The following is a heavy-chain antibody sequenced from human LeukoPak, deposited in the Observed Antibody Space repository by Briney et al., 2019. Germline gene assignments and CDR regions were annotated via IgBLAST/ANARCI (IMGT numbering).Heavy chain of an antibody. V-gene: IGHV4-4*07. D-gene: IGHD6-13*01. CDR1: GGSISSYY. CDR3: ARGPQLALFDY. J-gene: IGHJ4*02. Sequence: TSETLSLTCTVSGGSISSYYWSWIRQPAGKGLEWIGRIHTSGSTNYNPSLRGRVTMSVDTSKNQFSLNLSSVTAADTAVYYCARGPQLALFDYWGQGTLVTVSS. CDR2: IHTSGST.